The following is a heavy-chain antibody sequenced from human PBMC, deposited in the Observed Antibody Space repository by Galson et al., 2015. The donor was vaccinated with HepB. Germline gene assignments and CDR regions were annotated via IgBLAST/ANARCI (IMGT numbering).Heavy chain of an antibody. D-gene: IGHD6-6*01. V-gene: IGHV3-53*01. CDR3: ARDSSGQGFDV. CDR2: IHAGPTI. CDR1: GFSISIDF. J-gene: IGHJ3*01. Sequence: SLRLSCAASGFSISIDFMTWVRQAPGKGLEWVSHIHAGPTIHYADSVKGRFSISRDTSKNTVYLHMSGLSAEDTAVYFCARDSSGQGFDVWGQGTMVTVSP.